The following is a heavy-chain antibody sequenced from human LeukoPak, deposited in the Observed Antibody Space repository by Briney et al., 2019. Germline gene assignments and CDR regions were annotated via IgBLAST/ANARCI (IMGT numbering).Heavy chain of an antibody. D-gene: IGHD1-26*01. CDR3: AKDRRGSYGFSDY. J-gene: IGHJ4*02. Sequence: PGGSLRLSCAASGFTFSSYGMSWVRQAPGKGLEWVSAISGSGGSTYYADSVKGRFTISRDNSKNTLYLQMNSLRAEDTAVYYCAKDRRGSYGFSDYWGQGTLVTVSS. V-gene: IGHV3-23*01. CDR2: ISGSGGST. CDR1: GFTFSSYG.